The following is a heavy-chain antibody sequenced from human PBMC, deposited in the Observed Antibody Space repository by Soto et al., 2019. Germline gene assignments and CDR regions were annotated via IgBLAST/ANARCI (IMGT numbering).Heavy chain of an antibody. Sequence: ASVRGSCKASGGGFSSYAISWVRQAPGQGLEWMGGIIPIFGTANYAQKFQGRVTITADESTSTAYMELSSLRSEDTAVYYCARQTYRSSWEPNWFDPWGQGTLVTVST. V-gene: IGHV1-69*13. CDR2: IIPIFGTA. CDR3: ARQTYRSSWEPNWFDP. CDR1: GGGFSSYA. J-gene: IGHJ5*02. D-gene: IGHD6-13*01.